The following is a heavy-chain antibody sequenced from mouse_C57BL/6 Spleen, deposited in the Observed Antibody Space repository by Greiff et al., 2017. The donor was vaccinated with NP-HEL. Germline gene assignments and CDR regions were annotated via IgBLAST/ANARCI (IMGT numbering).Heavy chain of an antibody. CDR1: GYTFTSYW. CDR3: ARQLTDY. D-gene: IGHD3-2*02. J-gene: IGHJ2*01. CDR2: IDPSDSYT. V-gene: IGHV1-59*01. Sequence: QVQLQQPGAELVRPGTSVKLSCKASGYTFTSYWMHWVKQRPGQGLEWIGVIDPSDSYTNYNQKFKGKATLTVDTSSSTAYMQLSSLTSEDSAVYYCARQLTDYWGQGTTLTVSS.